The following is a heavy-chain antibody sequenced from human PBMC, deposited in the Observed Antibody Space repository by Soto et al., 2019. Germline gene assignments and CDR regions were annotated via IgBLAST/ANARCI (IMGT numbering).Heavy chain of an antibody. CDR1: GDSIRSNTYS. Sequence: QLQLQESGPGLVRPSETLSLTCTVSGDSIRSNTYSWAWIRQPPGKGLEYIGTVYYSGKTYYNWPLESRVTMSLDTSKNQFSLRLTSVTAADTGLYYCXXHXXXXXXXXKGFDYWGQGTLVTVTS. CDR2: VYYSGKT. V-gene: IGHV4-39*01. CDR3: XXHXXXXXXXXKGFDY. J-gene: IGHJ4*02.